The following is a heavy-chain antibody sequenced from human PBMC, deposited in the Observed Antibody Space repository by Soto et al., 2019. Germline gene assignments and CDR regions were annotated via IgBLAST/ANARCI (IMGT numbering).Heavy chain of an antibody. Sequence: GGSLRLSCAASGFTFSSYGMHWVRQAPGKGLEWVAVIWYDGSNKYYADSMKGRFTISRDNSKNTLYPQMNSLRAEDTAVYYCARDPVVNMTDGMDVWGQGTTVTVSS. V-gene: IGHV3-33*01. CDR3: ARDPVVNMTDGMDV. CDR2: IWYDGSNK. D-gene: IGHD2-15*01. CDR1: GFTFSSYG. J-gene: IGHJ6*02.